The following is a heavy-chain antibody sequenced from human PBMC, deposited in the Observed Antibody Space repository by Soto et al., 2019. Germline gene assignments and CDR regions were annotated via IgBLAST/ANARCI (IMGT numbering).Heavy chain of an antibody. CDR1: GGTFSSYT. Sequence: QVQLVQSGAEVKKPGSSVKVSCKASGGTFSSYTISWVRQAPGQGLEWMGRIIPILGIANYAQKFQGRVTITADKSTSTAYMELSSLRSEDTAVYYCASDRDLSGYDPNWFDPWGQGTLVTVSS. CDR2: IIPILGIA. D-gene: IGHD5-12*01. CDR3: ASDRDLSGYDPNWFDP. J-gene: IGHJ5*02. V-gene: IGHV1-69*02.